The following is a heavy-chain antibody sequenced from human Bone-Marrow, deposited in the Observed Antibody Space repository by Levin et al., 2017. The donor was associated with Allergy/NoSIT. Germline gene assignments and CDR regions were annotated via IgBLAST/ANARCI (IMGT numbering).Heavy chain of an antibody. D-gene: IGHD3-16*01. J-gene: IGHJ4*02. CDR3: ARDSRMITFGGESDY. CDR2: ISAYNGNT. V-gene: IGHV1-18*01. CDR1: GYTFTSYG. Sequence: ASVKVSCKASGYTFTSYGISWVRQAPGQGLEWMGWISAYNGNTNYAQKLQGRVTMTTDTSTSTAYMELRSLRSDDTAVYYCARDSRMITFGGESDYWGQGTLVTVSS.